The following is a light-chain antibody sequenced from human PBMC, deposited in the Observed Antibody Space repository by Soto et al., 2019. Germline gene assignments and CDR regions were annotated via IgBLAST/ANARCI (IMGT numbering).Light chain of an antibody. V-gene: IGKV3-20*01. J-gene: IGKJ2*01. CDR2: DAS. CDR1: QTVRNNY. Sequence: EFVLTQSPGTLSLSPGERATLSCRASQTVRNNYLAWYQQKPGQAPRLLIYDASSRATGIPDRFSGGGSGTDFTLTISRLEPEDFAVYYCQQYGGSYTFGQGTKLEIK. CDR3: QQYGGSYT.